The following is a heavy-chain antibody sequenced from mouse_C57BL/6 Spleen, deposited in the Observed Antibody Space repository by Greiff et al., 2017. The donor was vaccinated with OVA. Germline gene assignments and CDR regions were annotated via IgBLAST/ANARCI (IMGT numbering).Heavy chain of an antibody. Sequence: QVQLKESGPGLVQPSQRLSITCTVSGFSLTSYGVHWVRQSPGKGLEWLGVIWRGGSTDYNAAFMSRLSLTQDNSKSHVFLKMNSLQADITAIYYGAKEVDWDGPMDYWGQGTSVTVSS. J-gene: IGHJ4*01. CDR2: IWRGGST. D-gene: IGHD4-1*01. CDR1: GFSLTSYG. CDR3: AKEVDWDGPMDY. V-gene: IGHV2-5*01.